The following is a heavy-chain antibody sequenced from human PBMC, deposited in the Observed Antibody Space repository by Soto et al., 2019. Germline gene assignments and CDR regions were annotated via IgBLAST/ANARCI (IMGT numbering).Heavy chain of an antibody. CDR1: GYTLTELS. D-gene: IGHD6-13*01. V-gene: IGHV1-24*01. CDR2: FDPEDGET. Sequence: ASVKVSCKVSGYTLTELSMHWVRQAPGKGLEWMGGFDPEDGETIYAQKFQGRVTMTEDTFTDTAYMVLSSLRSEDTAVYYCATADSSSWYSPGFDYWGQGTLVTVSS. CDR3: ATADSSSWYSPGFDY. J-gene: IGHJ4*02.